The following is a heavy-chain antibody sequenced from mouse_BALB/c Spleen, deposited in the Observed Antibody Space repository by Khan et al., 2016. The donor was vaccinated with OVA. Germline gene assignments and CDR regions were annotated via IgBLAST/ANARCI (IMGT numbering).Heavy chain of an antibody. CDR2: IRYDGDS. D-gene: IGHD3-1*01. V-gene: IGHV3-6*02. CDR3: ARGGSSGPAWFAY. Sequence: EVQLQESGPGLVKPSQSLSLTCSVTGYSITSGYFWNWIRQFPGNKLEWMGYIRYDGDSNYNPSLKNRISITRDTSKNQFFLKLNSVTPEDTATFYCARGGSSGPAWFAYGGQATLVTVSP. J-gene: IGHJ3*01. CDR1: GYSITSGYF.